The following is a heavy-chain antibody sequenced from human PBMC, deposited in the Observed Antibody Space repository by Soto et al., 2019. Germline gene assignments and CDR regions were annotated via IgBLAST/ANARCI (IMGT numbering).Heavy chain of an antibody. D-gene: IGHD3-22*01. Sequence: EVQLVESGGGLVQPGGSLRLSCAASGFTFSNYEMNWVRQAPGKGLEWVSYISSTGSTIYYADSVKGRFTISRDDAKNSLSLKMNSLRAEDTAVYYCARENYDSSGYFLDYWGQGTLVTVSS. V-gene: IGHV3-48*03. CDR2: ISSTGSTI. J-gene: IGHJ4*02. CDR1: GFTFSNYE. CDR3: ARENYDSSGYFLDY.